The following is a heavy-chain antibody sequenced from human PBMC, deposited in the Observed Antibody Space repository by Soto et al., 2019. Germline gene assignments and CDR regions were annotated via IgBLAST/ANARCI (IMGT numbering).Heavy chain of an antibody. D-gene: IGHD6-19*01. CDR1: GVSIGSTYY. CDR2: MSHIGSV. Sequence: QVLLQESGPGLVQPSGTLSLSCVVSGVSIGSTYYWGWVRQSPGKGLEWLGDMSHIGSVNYNPSLKSRVTLSMDTSQHHFSLKLNSVTAADTAVYYCARSRAWYATHDCGQGTLVIVSS. CDR3: ARSRAWYATHD. V-gene: IGHV4-4*02. J-gene: IGHJ4*02.